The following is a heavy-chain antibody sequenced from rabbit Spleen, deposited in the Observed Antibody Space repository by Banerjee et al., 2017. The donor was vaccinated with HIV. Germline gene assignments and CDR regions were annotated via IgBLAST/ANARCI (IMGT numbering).Heavy chain of an antibody. J-gene: IGHJ6*01. CDR3: ARSRNGNYNYGMTL. D-gene: IGHD6-1*01. CDR2: IYTGSGST. Sequence: QEQLEESGGDLVKPEGSLTLTCTASGFSFSSSYWICWVRQAPGKGLEWIACIYTGSGSTYYASWAKGRFTISKPSSTTVTLQMTSLTAADTATYFCARSRNGNYNYGMTLWGPGTLVTVS. V-gene: IGHV1S45*01. CDR1: GFSFSSSYW.